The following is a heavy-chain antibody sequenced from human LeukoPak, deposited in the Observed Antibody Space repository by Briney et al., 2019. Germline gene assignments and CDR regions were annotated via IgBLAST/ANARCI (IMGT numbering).Heavy chain of an antibody. CDR1: GFTFDDYA. D-gene: IGHD5-12*01. CDR3: AKDKLDIVATITIGYFDY. V-gene: IGHV3-9*01. CDR2: ISWNSGSI. Sequence: PGRSLRLSCAASGFTFDDYAMHWVRQAPGKGLEWVSGISWNSGSIGYADSVKGRFTISRDNAKNSLYQQMNSLRAEDTALYYCAKDKLDIVATITIGYFDYWGQGTLVTVSS. J-gene: IGHJ4*02.